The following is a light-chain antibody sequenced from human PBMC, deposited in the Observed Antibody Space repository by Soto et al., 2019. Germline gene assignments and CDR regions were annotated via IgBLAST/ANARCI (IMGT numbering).Light chain of an antibody. CDR1: QSIRTY. V-gene: IGKV3-11*01. CDR3: QQRSVPFT. J-gene: IGKJ3*01. CDR2: DAS. Sequence: EIVLTQSPATLSLSPGERATLFCRASQSIRTYLGWYQQKPGQPPRLLIYDASNRATGIPTRFSGSGSGTDFTITISRLEPEYVAVYYCQQRSVPFTFGPGTKVDIK.